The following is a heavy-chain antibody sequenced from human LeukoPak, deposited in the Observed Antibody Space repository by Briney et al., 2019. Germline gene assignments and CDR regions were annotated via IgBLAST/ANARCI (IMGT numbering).Heavy chain of an antibody. V-gene: IGHV1-2*02. CDR1: GYTFTGYY. CDR3: ASASLDIVAPSFKYYYYYMDV. CDR2: INPNSGGT. Sequence: ASVKVSCKASGYTFTGYYMHWVRQAPGQGLEWMGWINPNSGGTNYAQKFQGRVTMTRDTSISTAYMELSRLRSDDTAVYYCASASLDIVAPSFKYYYYYMDVWGKGTTVTVSS. J-gene: IGHJ6*03. D-gene: IGHD5-12*01.